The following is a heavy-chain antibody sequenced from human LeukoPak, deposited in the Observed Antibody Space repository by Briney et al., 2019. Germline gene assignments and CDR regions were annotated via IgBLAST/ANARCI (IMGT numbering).Heavy chain of an antibody. Sequence: KSSETLSLTCTVSGGSISSYYWSWIRQPPGKGLEWIGYIYYSGSTNYNPSLKSRVTISVDTSKSQFSLKLSSVTAADTAVYYCARHAQINYDFWSDPSYFDYWGQGTLVTVSS. D-gene: IGHD3-3*01. CDR2: IYYSGST. CDR1: GGSISSYY. V-gene: IGHV4-59*08. CDR3: ARHAQINYDFWSDPSYFDY. J-gene: IGHJ4*02.